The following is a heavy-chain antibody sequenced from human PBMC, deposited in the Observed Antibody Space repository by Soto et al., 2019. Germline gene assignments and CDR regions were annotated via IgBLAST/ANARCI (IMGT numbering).Heavy chain of an antibody. CDR2: IYYSGST. Sequence: SETLSLTCIVSGGSISSYHWSWIRQPPGKGLEWIGYIYYSGSTNYNPSLKSRVTISVDTSKNQLSLRLSSVTAADTAVYYCARGNLEWLLKEGAPWYNYYYYMDVWGKGTTVTVSS. D-gene: IGHD3-3*01. CDR1: GGSISSYH. J-gene: IGHJ6*03. V-gene: IGHV4-59*01. CDR3: ARGNLEWLLKEGAPWYNYYYYMDV.